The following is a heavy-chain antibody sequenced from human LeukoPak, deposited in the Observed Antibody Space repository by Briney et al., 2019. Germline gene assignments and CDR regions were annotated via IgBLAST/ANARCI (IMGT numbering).Heavy chain of an antibody. CDR3: AREWQGGIAAAGTRIEGDY. V-gene: IGHV3-7*01. Sequence: GGSLRLSCAVSGFSFSGYWMTWVRQAPGKGLEWVANIKHDGSKNNYVDSVKGRLTISRDNAENSLFLQMNSLRVEDTAVYYCAREWQGGIAAAGTRIEGDYWGQGTLVAVSS. D-gene: IGHD6-13*01. CDR1: GFSFSGYW. CDR2: IKHDGSKN. J-gene: IGHJ4*02.